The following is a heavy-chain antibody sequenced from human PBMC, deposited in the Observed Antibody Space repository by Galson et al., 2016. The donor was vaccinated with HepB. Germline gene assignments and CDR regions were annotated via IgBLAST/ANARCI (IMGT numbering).Heavy chain of an antibody. D-gene: IGHD1-1*01. Sequence: CAISGDSVSSNSASWNFIRQSPSRGLEWLGRTYYRSKWYNDYAVSVRSRITINPDTSKNQFSLQLNSVTPGDTAVYYCARGISEQLKPSAYYYYVDVWGKGTTVTVSS. J-gene: IGHJ6*03. CDR3: ARGISEQLKPSAYYYYVDV. CDR1: GDSVSSNSAS. V-gene: IGHV6-1*01. CDR2: TYYRSKWYN.